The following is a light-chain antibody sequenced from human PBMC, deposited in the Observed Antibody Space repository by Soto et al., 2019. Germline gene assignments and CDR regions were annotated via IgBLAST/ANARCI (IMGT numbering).Light chain of an antibody. Sequence: IQLTQSPSTLSASVGDRVTLTCRASQSLNTRLAWYQQKPGQAPHLLIFAAFNLQSGVPSRFSGGGSGTHFTLTISSLQPDDFATYYCLQYYNFSWTFGQGTQVDI. V-gene: IGKV1-6*02. CDR1: QSLNTR. CDR2: AAF. CDR3: LQYYNFSWT. J-gene: IGKJ1*01.